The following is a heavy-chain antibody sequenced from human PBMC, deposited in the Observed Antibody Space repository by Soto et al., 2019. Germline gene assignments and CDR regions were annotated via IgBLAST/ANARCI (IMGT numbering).Heavy chain of an antibody. D-gene: IGHD3-3*01. CDR1: NFVFSVYS. J-gene: IGHJ4*02. CDR2: ISYDGGNK. Sequence: QLVESGGGVVQPERSLKLSCTASNFVFSVYSLHWVRQAPGKGLEWVALISYDGGNKYYADSVKGRFTISRDNSKNTLDLQMNRLRREDTAVYYCARDKDQYDFWGGPLESWCQGTLVTVSS. CDR3: ARDKDQYDFWGGPLES. V-gene: IGHV3-30-3*01.